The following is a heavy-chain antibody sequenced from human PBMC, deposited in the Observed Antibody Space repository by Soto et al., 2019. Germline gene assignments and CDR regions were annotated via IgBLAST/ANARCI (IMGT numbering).Heavy chain of an antibody. V-gene: IGHV1-8*02. Sequence: GASVKVSCKASGYTFTSYDINWVRQATGEGLEWMGWMNPNSGNTGYAQKFQGRVTMTRNTSISTAYMELSSLRSEDTAVYYCARGLGRSAIRIFVVVVAATPARGYFDYWGQGTLVTVSS. J-gene: IGHJ4*02. D-gene: IGHD2-15*01. CDR1: GYTFTSYD. CDR2: MNPNSGNT. CDR3: ARGLGRSAIRIFVVVVAATPARGYFDY.